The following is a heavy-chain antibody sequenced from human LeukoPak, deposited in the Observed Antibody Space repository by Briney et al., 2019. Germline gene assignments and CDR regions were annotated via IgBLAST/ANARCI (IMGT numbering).Heavy chain of an antibody. V-gene: IGHV4-31*03. Sequence: SQTLSLTCTVSGRSISSAGYYWSWLRQRPGKGLVWLGFIYYSGTTYYNASLKSRVFISLNTSQNQVSLQLSSVTAADTAVYYCARATGGAAAADFDPWGQGTLVTVSS. J-gene: IGHJ5*02. D-gene: IGHD6-13*01. CDR3: ARATGGAAAADFDP. CDR2: IYYSGTT. CDR1: GRSISSAGYY.